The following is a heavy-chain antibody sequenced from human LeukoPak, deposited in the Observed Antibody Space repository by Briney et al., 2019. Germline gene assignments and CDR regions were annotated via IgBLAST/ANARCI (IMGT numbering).Heavy chain of an antibody. CDR3: ARARGPFDY. CDR1: GFTFSSYE. Sequence: GGSLRLPCAASGFTFSSYEMSWVRQAPGKGLEWVSYISSSGSTIYYADSVKGRFTISRDNAKNSLYLQMNSLRAEYTAVYYCARARGPFDYWGQGTLVTVSS. CDR2: ISSSGSTI. J-gene: IGHJ4*02. V-gene: IGHV3-48*03.